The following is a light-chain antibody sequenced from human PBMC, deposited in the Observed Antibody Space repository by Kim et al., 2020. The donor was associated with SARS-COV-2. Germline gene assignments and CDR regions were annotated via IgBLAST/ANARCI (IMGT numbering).Light chain of an antibody. CDR2: QDI. CDR3: LTWDSSTAV. Sequence: SYELTQPPSVSVSPGQTASISCSGGGLGEKYVGWFQQKSGQPPVLLIYQDIHRPSGVPERFSGSNSGNTATLTISETQTMDEADYYCLTWDSSTAVFGGGTQLTVL. J-gene: IGLJ3*02. V-gene: IGLV3-1*01. CDR1: GLGEKY.